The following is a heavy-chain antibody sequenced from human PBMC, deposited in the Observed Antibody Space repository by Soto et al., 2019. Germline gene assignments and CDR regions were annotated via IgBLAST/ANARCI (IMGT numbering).Heavy chain of an antibody. D-gene: IGHD3-10*01. Sequence: PGGSLRLSCAASGFTFSSYWMHWVRQAPGKGLVWVSRINSDGSSTSYADSVKGRFTISRDNAKNTLYLQMNSLRAEDTAVYYCARVVPYYYGSGRPNHAFDIWGQGTMVTVS. CDR1: GFTFSSYW. J-gene: IGHJ3*02. CDR2: INSDGSST. V-gene: IGHV3-74*01. CDR3: ARVVPYYYGSGRPNHAFDI.